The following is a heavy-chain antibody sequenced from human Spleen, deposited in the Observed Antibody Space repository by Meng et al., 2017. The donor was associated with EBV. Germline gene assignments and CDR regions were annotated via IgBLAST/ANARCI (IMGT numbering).Heavy chain of an antibody. CDR3: AKDLSGRFDP. D-gene: IGHD1-14*01. CDR2: IPSDASHNK. CDR1: GFIFSGYG. J-gene: IGHJ5*02. V-gene: IGHV3-30*18. Sequence: SGRGVVHPGRVLALPCEASGFIFSGYGFHWVRQAPGKGPGWVAIIPSDASHNKYYADSVKGRFTISRDNSKNTLYLQMNSLKIEDTAVYYCAKDLSGRFDPWGQGTLVTVSS.